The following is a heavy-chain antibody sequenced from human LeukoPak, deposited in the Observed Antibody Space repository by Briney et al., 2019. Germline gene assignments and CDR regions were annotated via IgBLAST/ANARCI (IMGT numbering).Heavy chain of an antibody. Sequence: GASVKVSCKASGYTFTSYGISWVRQAPGQGLEWIGWVSAYNGNTDYAQKIQGRVTMTTDTSTSTSYMELRSLRSDDTAVYYCARDGKVGATTYYMDVWGKGTAVTVSS. CDR2: VSAYNGNT. CDR1: GYTFTSYG. V-gene: IGHV1-18*01. J-gene: IGHJ6*03. CDR3: ARDGKVGATTYYMDV. D-gene: IGHD1-26*01.